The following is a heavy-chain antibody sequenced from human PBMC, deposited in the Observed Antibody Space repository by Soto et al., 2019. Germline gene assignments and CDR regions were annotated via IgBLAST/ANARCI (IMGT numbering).Heavy chain of an antibody. CDR2: ISANGQGI. CDR3: AKDRNYPRDQFHY. D-gene: IGHD1-7*01. V-gene: IGHV3-23*01. J-gene: IGHJ4*02. Sequence: GGSLRLSCAASGFTFSTYALSWVRQAPGKGLEWVSAISANGQGIYYADSVRGRSTISRDNSKNTIFLHMDSLRAEDTAVYYCAKDRNYPRDQFHYWGQGTLVTVSS. CDR1: GFTFSTYA.